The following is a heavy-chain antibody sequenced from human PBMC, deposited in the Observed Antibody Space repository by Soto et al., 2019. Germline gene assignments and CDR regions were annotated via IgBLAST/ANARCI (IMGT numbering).Heavy chain of an antibody. CDR3: ASPRVGYYGSGTPPDFDY. J-gene: IGHJ4*02. Sequence: GGSLRLSCAASGFTFSSYAMSWVRQAPGKGLEWVSAISGSGGSTYYADSVKGRFTISRDNSKNTLYLQMNSLRAEDTAVYYCASPRVGYYGSGTPPDFDYWGQGTLVTVSS. D-gene: IGHD3-10*01. CDR1: GFTFSSYA. V-gene: IGHV3-23*01. CDR2: ISGSGGST.